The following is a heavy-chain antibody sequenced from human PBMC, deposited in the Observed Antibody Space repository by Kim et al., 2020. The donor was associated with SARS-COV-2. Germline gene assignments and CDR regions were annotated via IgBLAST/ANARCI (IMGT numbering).Heavy chain of an antibody. CDR1: GLTLRNSW. V-gene: IGHV3-74*01. CDR3: ARDYFGSIDY. Sequence: GGSLRLSCAASGLTLRNSWMHWVRQGPGKGLEWVSRIDGNAGITNYADSVKGRFTISRDNAKNTLYLQMNSLRAEDTAVYYCARDYFGSIDYWGQGTLAT. J-gene: IGHJ4*02. D-gene: IGHD3-10*01. CDR2: IDGNAGIT.